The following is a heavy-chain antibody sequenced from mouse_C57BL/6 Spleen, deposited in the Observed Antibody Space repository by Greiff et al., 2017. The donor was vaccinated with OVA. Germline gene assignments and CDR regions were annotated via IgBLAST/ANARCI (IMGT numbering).Heavy chain of an antibody. CDR1: GYTFTDYY. CDR3: ARCYGSSYDYAMDY. CDR2: IYPGSGNT. D-gene: IGHD1-1*01. J-gene: IGHJ4*01. V-gene: IGHV1-76*01. Sequence: VQVVESGAELVRPGASVKLSCKASGYTFTDYYINWVKQRPGQGLEWIARIYPGSGNTYYNEKFKGKATLTAEKSSSTAYMQLSSLTSEDSAVYFCARCYGSSYDYAMDYWGQGTSVTVSS.